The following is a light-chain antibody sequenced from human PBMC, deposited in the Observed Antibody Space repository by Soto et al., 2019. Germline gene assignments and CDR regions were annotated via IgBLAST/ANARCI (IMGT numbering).Light chain of an antibody. V-gene: IGKV3-15*01. J-gene: IGKJ1*01. Sequence: IVMTQSLATVSVPQGERATXSCRASQIVEIHLVWYQQKPGQANRLIIYGASKRATGITDRLSGSGSGTEFTLTISSLQAEDVAVYYCQQYNSGPQTFGQGSKLDIK. CDR1: QIVEIH. CDR3: QQYNSGPQT. CDR2: GAS.